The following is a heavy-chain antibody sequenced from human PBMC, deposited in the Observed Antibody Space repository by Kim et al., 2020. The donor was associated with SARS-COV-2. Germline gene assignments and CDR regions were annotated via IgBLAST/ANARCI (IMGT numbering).Heavy chain of an antibody. D-gene: IGHD3-10*01. CDR3: ARDAHRGGVLDY. CDR2: IGQDGSEK. J-gene: IGHJ4*02. V-gene: IGHV3-7*01. Sequence: GGSLRLSCVVSGFTFNNHWMSWVRQVPGKGLEWVANIGQDGSEKYYVDSVKGRFTISRDNAKNTLYLQMNSLRAEDTAVYHCARDAHRGGVLDYWGQGTLVSASS. CDR1: GFTFNNHW.